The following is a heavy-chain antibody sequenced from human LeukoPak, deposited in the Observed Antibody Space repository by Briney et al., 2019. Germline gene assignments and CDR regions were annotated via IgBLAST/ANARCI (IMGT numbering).Heavy chain of an antibody. V-gene: IGHV4-59*01. Sequence: SETLSLTCTVSGGSMTNYHWTWIRQSPGKAPEYIGYIYNIETTNYNPSLKSRVTVSVGMSKKQFSLRLKSVTTADTAVHYCARGSDGYRFDPWGQGILVTVSS. CDR3: ARGSDGYRFDP. D-gene: IGHD5-18*01. CDR2: IYNIETT. J-gene: IGHJ5*02. CDR1: GGSMTNYH.